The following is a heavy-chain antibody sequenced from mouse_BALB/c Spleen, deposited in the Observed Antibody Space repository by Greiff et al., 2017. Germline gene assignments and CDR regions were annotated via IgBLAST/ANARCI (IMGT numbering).Heavy chain of an antibody. CDR3: VRDGYLRAMDY. Sequence: EVQLVETGGGLVQPKGSLKLSCAASGFTFNTNAMNWVRQAPGKGLEWVARIRSKSNNYATYYADSVKDRFTISRDDSQSMLYLQMNNLKTEDTAMYYCVRDGYLRAMDYWGQGTSVTVSS. J-gene: IGHJ4*01. CDR2: IRSKSNNYAT. V-gene: IGHV10S3*01. CDR1: GFTFNTNA.